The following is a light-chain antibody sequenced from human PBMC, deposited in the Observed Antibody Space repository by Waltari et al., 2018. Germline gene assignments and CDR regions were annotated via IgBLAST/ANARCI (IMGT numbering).Light chain of an antibody. Sequence: QSALPQPAYVSGSPGQSITISCTGTSSDVGSYNLVSWYHQPPGKAPKHMIYEGSKRPSGVSYRFSGSTSGNTASLTISGLQAEDEADYCCCSYASIWVFGGGTKLTVL. CDR2: EGS. V-gene: IGLV2-23*01. CDR3: CSYASIWV. CDR1: SSDVGSYNL. J-gene: IGLJ3*02.